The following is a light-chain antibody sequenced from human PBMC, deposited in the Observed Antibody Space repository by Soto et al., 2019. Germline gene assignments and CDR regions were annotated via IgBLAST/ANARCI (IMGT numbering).Light chain of an antibody. CDR1: SSNIGNNY. CDR3: GTWHSSLSTWV. CDR2: ENN. J-gene: IGLJ3*02. V-gene: IGLV1-51*02. Sequence: QSVLTQPPSVSAAPGQKVTISCSGTSSNIGNNYVSWYQQFPGAAPKLLIYENNKRPSGIPDRFSGSKSGTSATLGITGLQTGDEADYYCGTWHSSLSTWVFFGGTQLTVL.